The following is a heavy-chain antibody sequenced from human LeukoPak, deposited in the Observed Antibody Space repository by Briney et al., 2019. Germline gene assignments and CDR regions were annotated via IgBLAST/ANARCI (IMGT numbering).Heavy chain of an antibody. D-gene: IGHD3-10*01. CDR1: GYTFTGYY. J-gene: IGHJ6*03. Sequence: ASVKVSCKASGYTFTGYYMHWVRQAPGQGLEWMGWINHNSGGTNYAQKFQGRVTMTRDTSISTAYMELSRLRSDDTAVYYCARAPYYYGSGSYFWYMDVWGKGTTVTISS. CDR3: ARAPYYYGSGSYFWYMDV. CDR2: INHNSGGT. V-gene: IGHV1-2*02.